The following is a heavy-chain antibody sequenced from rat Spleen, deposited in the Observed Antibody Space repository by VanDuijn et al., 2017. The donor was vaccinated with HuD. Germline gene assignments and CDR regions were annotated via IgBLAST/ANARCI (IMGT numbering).Heavy chain of an antibody. Sequence: EVQLVESGGGLVQPGRSLKLSCAASGFTFSNYGMAWVRQAPTKGREWVATISYDGSSTYYRDSVKGRLTISRETAKSTLYLQMDSLRSEDTATYYCARHSSTYYVMDAWGRGTSVTVSS. CDR2: ISYDGSST. J-gene: IGHJ4*01. V-gene: IGHV5-29*01. CDR3: ARHSSTYYVMDA. D-gene: IGHD1-2*01. CDR1: GFTFSNYG.